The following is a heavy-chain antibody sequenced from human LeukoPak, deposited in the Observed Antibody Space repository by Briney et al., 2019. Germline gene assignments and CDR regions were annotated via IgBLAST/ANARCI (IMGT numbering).Heavy chain of an antibody. J-gene: IGHJ4*02. CDR3: AREIIWGTYRRLYYFDS. CDR2: INHSASA. CDR1: GVSFSGYY. Sequence: SETLSLTCAVYGVSFSGYYWNWLRQVPGKGLEWIGEINHSASASYSPSLKSRVTMSVDTSKIQFSLKLTSVTAADTSIYYCAREIIWGTYRRLYYFDSWGQGTLVTVSS. V-gene: IGHV4-34*01. D-gene: IGHD3-16*02.